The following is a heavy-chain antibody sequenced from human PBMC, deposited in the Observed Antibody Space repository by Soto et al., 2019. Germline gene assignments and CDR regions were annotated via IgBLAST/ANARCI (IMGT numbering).Heavy chain of an antibody. D-gene: IGHD3-10*01. V-gene: IGHV3-11*01. J-gene: IGHJ1*01. CDR3: AIAHGGEDFEH. Sequence: QVQLVESGGGLVKPGGSLRLSCAASGFTFSDYYMSWIRQAPGKGLEWVSYISSSGPTMYYADSVKGRFTISRDNAKNSLYLQSNSLRAEDTAFYSCAIAHGGEDFEHWGQGTLVTVSS. CDR1: GFTFSDYY. CDR2: ISSSGPTM.